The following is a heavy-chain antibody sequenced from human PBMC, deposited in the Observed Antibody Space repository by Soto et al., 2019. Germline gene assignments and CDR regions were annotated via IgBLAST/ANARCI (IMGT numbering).Heavy chain of an antibody. CDR3: ARQYYYGSGSYYHFDP. V-gene: IGHV4-39*01. Sequence: QLQLQESGPGLVKPSETLSLTCTVSGGSSSSSSHYWGWIRQPPGKGLEWIGSIYYSGSTYYNPSFNSRVNTSVDTSKYQFSLKLSSVTAADTAVYYCARQYYYGSGSYYHFDPWGQGTLVPVSS. CDR2: IYYSGST. D-gene: IGHD3-10*01. J-gene: IGHJ5*02. CDR1: GGSSSSSSHY.